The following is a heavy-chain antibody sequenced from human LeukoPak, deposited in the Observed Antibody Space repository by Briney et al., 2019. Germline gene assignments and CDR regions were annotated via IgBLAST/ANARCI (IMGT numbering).Heavy chain of an antibody. CDR1: GFTFSSFG. CDR3: ARSGTRARSPGDY. Sequence: PGGSLRLSCAASGFTFSSFGMSWVRQAPGKGLEWVANIKQDGSEKYYVDSVKGRFTISRDNAKSSMYLQMNSLRAEDTAVYYCARSGTRARSPGDYWGQGTLVTVSS. V-gene: IGHV3-7*01. D-gene: IGHD3-10*01. J-gene: IGHJ4*02. CDR2: IKQDGSEK.